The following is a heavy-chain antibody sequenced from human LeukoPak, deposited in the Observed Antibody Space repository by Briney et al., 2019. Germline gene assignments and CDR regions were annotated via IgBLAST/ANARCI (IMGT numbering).Heavy chain of an antibody. D-gene: IGHD3-10*02. CDR3: HCSGSYYNRREFIDY. CDR2: IYYSGST. J-gene: IGHJ4*02. CDR1: GGSISSSSYY. V-gene: IGHV4-39*07. Sequence: SETLSLTCTVSGGSISSSSYYWGWIRQPPGKGLEWIGSIYYSGSTYYNPSLKSRVTISVGTSKNQFSLKLSSVTAADTAVYYCHCSGSYYNRREFIDYWGQGTLVTVSS.